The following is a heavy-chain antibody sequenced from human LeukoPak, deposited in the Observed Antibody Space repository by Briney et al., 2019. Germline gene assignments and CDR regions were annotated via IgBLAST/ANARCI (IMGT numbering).Heavy chain of an antibody. D-gene: IGHD3-22*01. CDR1: GFTFSNYA. J-gene: IGHJ4*01. CDR3: AKDWGGPTMIVVPDY. V-gene: IGHV3-23*01. Sequence: GGSLRLSCAASGFTFSNYAMTWVRQAQGKGLEWVSAISGIGDSTYYADSVKGRFTISRDNSKNTVYLQMNGLRAEDTAVYFCAKDWGGPTMIVVPDYWGHGTLVTVSS. CDR2: ISGIGDST.